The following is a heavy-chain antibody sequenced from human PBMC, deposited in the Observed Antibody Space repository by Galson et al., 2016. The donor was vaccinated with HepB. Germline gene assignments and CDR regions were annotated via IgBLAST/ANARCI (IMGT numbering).Heavy chain of an antibody. J-gene: IGHJ4*02. Sequence: SLRLSCAASGFTFSFYAMHWVRQAPGKGLEWVSVISGSGGSTYYADSVKGRFTISRDNSKNTLYLQMNSLRAEDTAVYYCAKDLYYYDSSGQSFFDYWGQGTQVTVSS. D-gene: IGHD3-22*01. V-gene: IGHV3-23*01. CDR2: ISGSGGST. CDR3: AKDLYYYDSSGQSFFDY. CDR1: GFTFSFYA.